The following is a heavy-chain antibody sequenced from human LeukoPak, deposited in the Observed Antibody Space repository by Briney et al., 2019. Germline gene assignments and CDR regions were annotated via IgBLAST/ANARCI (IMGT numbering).Heavy chain of an antibody. CDR2: ISYDGSNK. CDR1: GFTFSSYA. CDR3: AREPLAAAGTRRFSLYFDY. V-gene: IGHV3-30*01. J-gene: IGHJ4*02. D-gene: IGHD6-13*01. Sequence: PGGSLRLSCAASGFTFSSYAMHWVRQAPGKGLEWVAVISYDGSNKYYADSVKGRFTISRDNSKNTLYLQMNSLRAEDTAVYYCAREPLAAAGTRRFSLYFDYWGQGTLVTVSS.